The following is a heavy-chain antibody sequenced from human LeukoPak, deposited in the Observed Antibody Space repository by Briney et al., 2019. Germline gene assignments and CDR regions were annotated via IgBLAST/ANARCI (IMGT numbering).Heavy chain of an antibody. J-gene: IGHJ5*02. CDR2: INPNTGLT. CDR3: ATTLRNNPP. CDR1: GYSFTAYD. Sequence: ASVKVTRKGSGYSFTAYDINWVRQATGQGLEWIGYINPNTGLTEYAQKFQGRVSLTRDTSITKAYMELNTLTSEDTSVYYCATTLRNNPPWGQGTLITVSS. D-gene: IGHD1-14*01. V-gene: IGHV1-8*01.